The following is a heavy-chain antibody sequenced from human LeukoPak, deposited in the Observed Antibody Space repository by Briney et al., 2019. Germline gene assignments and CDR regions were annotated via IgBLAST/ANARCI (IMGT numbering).Heavy chain of an antibody. D-gene: IGHD4-17*01. CDR1: GFTFSNAW. Sequence: GGSLRLSCAASGFTFSNAWMSWVRQAPGKGLEWVGRIKSKTDGGTTDYAAPVKGRFTISRDDSKNTLYLQMNSLKTEDTAVYYCTTAPPYGDYAYWYFDLWGRGTLVTVSS. CDR2: IKSKTDGGTT. J-gene: IGHJ2*01. CDR3: TTAPPYGDYAYWYFDL. V-gene: IGHV3-15*01.